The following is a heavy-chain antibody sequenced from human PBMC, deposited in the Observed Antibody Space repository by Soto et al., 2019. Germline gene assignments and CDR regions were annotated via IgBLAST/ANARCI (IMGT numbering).Heavy chain of an antibody. V-gene: IGHV1-8*01. D-gene: IGHD6-6*01. J-gene: IGHJ6*03. CDR3: AGGPVSKYSSSSGVYHYYMDV. CDR2: MTPNSGNT. CDR1: GYTFTTYD. Sequence: QVQLVQSGAEVKKPGASVTVSCEASGYTFTTYDINWVRQATGQGLEWMGWMTPNSGNTGYAQKFQGRVTMTRDTSITTAYMELSSLISEDTAVYYCAGGPVSKYSSSSGVYHYYMDVWGKGTTVTVSS.